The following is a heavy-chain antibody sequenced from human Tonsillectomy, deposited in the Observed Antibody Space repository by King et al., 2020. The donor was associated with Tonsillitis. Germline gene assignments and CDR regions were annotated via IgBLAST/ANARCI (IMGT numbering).Heavy chain of an antibody. Sequence: VQLVESGGGLVQPGRSLRLSCAVSGFIFGDYAMHWVRQVPGKGLEWVSSISWNSGNIGYADSVKGRFTISRDHANNSLYLQMNSLRAEDTALYYCAKDALYDILTGYVDYGGQGTLVTVSS. CDR1: GFIFGDYA. J-gene: IGHJ4*02. CDR3: AKDALYDILTGYVDY. D-gene: IGHD3-9*01. CDR2: ISWNSGNI. V-gene: IGHV3-9*01.